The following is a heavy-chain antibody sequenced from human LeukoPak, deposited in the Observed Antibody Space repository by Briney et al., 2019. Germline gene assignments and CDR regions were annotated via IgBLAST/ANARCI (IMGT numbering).Heavy chain of an antibody. D-gene: IGHD5-12*01. CDR2: IYPGDSDT. CDR3: ARQIGYDANWFDP. Sequence: GESLQISCQGSGYSFNSYWIGWVRQMPGKGLEWMGIIYPGDSDTRYSPSFQGQVTISADKSISTAYLQWSSLKASDTAMYYCARQIGYDANWFDPWGQGTLVTVSS. V-gene: IGHV5-51*01. J-gene: IGHJ5*02. CDR1: GYSFNSYW.